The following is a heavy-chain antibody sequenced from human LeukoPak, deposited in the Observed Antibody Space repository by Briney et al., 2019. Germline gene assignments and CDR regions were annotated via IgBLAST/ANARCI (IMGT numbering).Heavy chain of an antibody. Sequence: PETLSLTCAVYGGSFTEYHWSWIRQPPGKSLEWIGEANYTGRTHYNPSLTSRVTISIDMSERQFSLRLTSVTAADTAVYYCARERRVEVSARQTVAFDMWAQGTMVIVPS. D-gene: IGHD5/OR15-5a*01. V-gene: IGHV4-34*01. CDR2: ANYTGRT. CDR3: ARERRVEVSARQTVAFDM. J-gene: IGHJ3*02. CDR1: GGSFTEYH.